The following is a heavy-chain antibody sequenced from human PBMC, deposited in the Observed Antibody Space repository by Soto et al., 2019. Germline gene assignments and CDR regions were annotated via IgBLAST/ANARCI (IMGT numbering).Heavy chain of an antibody. V-gene: IGHV1-58*01. Sequence: EASVKVSCKASGFTFTSSAVQWVRQARGQRLEWIGWIVVGSGNTNYAQKFQERVTITRDMSTSTAYMELSSLRSEDTAVYYCAAGQGVGATPSYYYYGMDVWGQGTTVTVSS. J-gene: IGHJ6*02. CDR1: GFTFTSSA. D-gene: IGHD1-26*01. CDR3: AAGQGVGATPSYYYYGMDV. CDR2: IVVGSGNT.